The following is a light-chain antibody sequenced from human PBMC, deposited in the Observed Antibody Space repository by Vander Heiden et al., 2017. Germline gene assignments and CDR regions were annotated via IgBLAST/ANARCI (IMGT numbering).Light chain of an antibody. Sequence: QSALTQPASVSGSPGQSVTIPCTGTSSDIGAYKCISWFQQFPDKAPTLIIYEVTNRPSGISSRFSGSKSGNTASLTISGLQPEDEADYYCSSYSNSATLYLFGTGTKVNV. CDR3: SSYSNSATLYL. CDR1: SSDIGAYKC. CDR2: EVT. J-gene: IGLJ1*01. V-gene: IGLV2-14*03.